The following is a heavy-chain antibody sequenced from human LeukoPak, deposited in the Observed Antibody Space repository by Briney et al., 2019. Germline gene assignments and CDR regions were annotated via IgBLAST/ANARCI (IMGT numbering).Heavy chain of an antibody. CDR2: IYYSGST. CDR3: ARGGDGLWSDYYAY. V-gene: IGHV4-59*01. CDR1: GGSISSYY. Sequence: SETLSLTCTVSGGSISSYYWSWIRQPPGKGLEWVGYIYYSGSTNYNPSLKSRVTISVDTSKNQFSLKLSSVTAADTAVYYWARGGDGLWSDYYAYWGQGTLVTVSS. D-gene: IGHD3-3*01. J-gene: IGHJ4*02.